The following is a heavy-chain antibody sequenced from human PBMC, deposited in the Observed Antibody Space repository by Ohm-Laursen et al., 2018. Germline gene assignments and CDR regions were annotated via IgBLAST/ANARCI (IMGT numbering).Heavy chain of an antibody. Sequence: GSLRLSCAASGFTFSSYAMSWVRQAPGKGLEWVGRIKSKTDGGTTDYAAPVKGRFTIPRDDSKNTLYLQMNSLKTEDTAVYYCTRDRTNWDYDAFDIWGQGTMVTVSS. J-gene: IGHJ3*02. D-gene: IGHD1-7*01. CDR2: IKSKTDGGTT. CDR3: TRDRTNWDYDAFDI. V-gene: IGHV3-15*01. CDR1: GFTFSSYA.